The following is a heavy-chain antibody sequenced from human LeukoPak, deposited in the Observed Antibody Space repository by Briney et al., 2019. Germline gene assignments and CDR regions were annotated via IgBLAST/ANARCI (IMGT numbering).Heavy chain of an antibody. D-gene: IGHD6-13*01. CDR2: IKQSGST. CDR1: GGSLRGYY. V-gene: IGHV4-34*01. J-gene: IGHJ6*02. CDR3: ARLQLVRGNYYGMDG. Sequence: SETLSLTCAVYGGSLRGYYWSWVRQPPGPGLEWIGEIKQSGSTNHNPSHKTRVTISVDASKNQFSLKLSSESAADTAVYYCARLQLVRGNYYGMDGWGQATTVTVSS.